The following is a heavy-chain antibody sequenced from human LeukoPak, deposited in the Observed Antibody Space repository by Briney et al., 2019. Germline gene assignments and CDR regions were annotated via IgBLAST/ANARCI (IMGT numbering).Heavy chain of an antibody. CDR2: ISSSSSYI. V-gene: IGHV3-21*01. CDR3: ARDEENYDYVWGSYRYFDY. J-gene: IGHJ4*02. CDR1: GFTFSSYI. Sequence: GGSLRLSCAASGFTFSSYIMNWVRQAPGKGLEWVSSISSSSSYIYYADSVKGRFTISRDNAKNSLYLQMNSLRAEDTAVYYCARDEENYDYVWGSYRYFDYWGQGNLVTVSS. D-gene: IGHD3-16*02.